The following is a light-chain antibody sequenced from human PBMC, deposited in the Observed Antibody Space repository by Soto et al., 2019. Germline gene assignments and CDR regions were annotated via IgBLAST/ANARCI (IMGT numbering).Light chain of an antibody. CDR1: QNILFANNKKNY. CDR2: WAS. V-gene: IGKV4-1*01. Sequence: DIVMTQSPDSLAVSLGERATINCKSGQNILFANNKKNYFAWYQQKHGQPPKGLFYWASTREAGVPDRFSSSGSGTEFTSIISGLQAEDVVVYYYRQYYSTLPPTFGGGTKVEIK. CDR3: RQYYSTLPPT. J-gene: IGKJ4*01.